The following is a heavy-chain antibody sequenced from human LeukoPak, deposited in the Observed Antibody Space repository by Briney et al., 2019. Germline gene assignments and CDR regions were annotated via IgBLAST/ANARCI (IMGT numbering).Heavy chain of an antibody. V-gene: IGHV1-2*02. J-gene: IGHJ4*02. Sequence: GASVTVPCKASGYTFTGYYMHWVRQAPGQGLEWMGWINPSSGGTNYAQKFQGRVTMTRDTSISTAYMELSRLRSDDTAVYYCARDVVYCGGDCSPRYYFDYWGQGTLVTVSS. CDR3: ARDVVYCGGDCSPRYYFDY. D-gene: IGHD2-21*02. CDR2: INPSSGGT. CDR1: GYTFTGYY.